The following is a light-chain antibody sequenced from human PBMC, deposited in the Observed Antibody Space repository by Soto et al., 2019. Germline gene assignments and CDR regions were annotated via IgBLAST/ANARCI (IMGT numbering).Light chain of an antibody. V-gene: IGKV1-39*01. CDR2: AAS. CDR3: QQSYISPST. J-gene: IGKJ1*01. Sequence: DIQMTQSPSSLSASVGDRVTITCRASQSISSYLNWYQQKPGKAPKLLIYAASSLESGVPSRFSVSGSGTDFTLTVSSLQSEDFATYYCQQSYISPSTFGQGTKVQIK. CDR1: QSISSY.